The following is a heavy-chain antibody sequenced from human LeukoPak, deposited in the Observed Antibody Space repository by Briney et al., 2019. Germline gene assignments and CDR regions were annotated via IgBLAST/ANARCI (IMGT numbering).Heavy chain of an antibody. Sequence: ASVNVSCMASGYTFTSYGLSWVRQAPGQGLEWVGWISTYNDNTNYAQILQGRVTMTTDTSTSTAHLDLRSLSSDDTAVYYSARVGRDGYNFDYWGQGTLVTVSS. V-gene: IGHV1-18*01. CDR1: GYTFTSYG. D-gene: IGHD5-24*01. CDR2: ISTYNDNT. J-gene: IGHJ4*02. CDR3: ARVGRDGYNFDY.